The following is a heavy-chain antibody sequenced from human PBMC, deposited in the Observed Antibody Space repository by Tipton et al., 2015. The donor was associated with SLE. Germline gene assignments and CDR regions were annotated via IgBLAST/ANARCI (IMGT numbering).Heavy chain of an antibody. CDR1: GGSISSSSYY. CDR2: IYTSGST. CDR3: ARDLYP. J-gene: IGHJ5*02. V-gene: IGHV4-61*09. Sequence: TLSLTCTVSGGSISSSSYYWGWIRQPPGKGLEWIGHIYTSGSTNYNPSLKSRVTISVDTSKNQFSLKLSSVTAADTAVYYCARDLYPWGQGTLVTVSS.